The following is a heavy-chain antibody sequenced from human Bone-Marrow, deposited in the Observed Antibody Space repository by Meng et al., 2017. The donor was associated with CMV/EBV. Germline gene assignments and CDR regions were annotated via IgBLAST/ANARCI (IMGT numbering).Heavy chain of an antibody. CDR2: ISGSGGSR. V-gene: IGHV3-23*01. Sequence: CGFNFSSYAMSWVRQAPGKGLEWVSAISGSGGSRYYADSVKGRFTISRDNSKNTLYLQMNSLRAEDTAVYYCAKESLAVAVYWFDDYWGQGTLVTVSS. D-gene: IGHD6-19*01. CDR1: GFNFSSYA. J-gene: IGHJ4*02. CDR3: AKESLAVAVYWFDDY.